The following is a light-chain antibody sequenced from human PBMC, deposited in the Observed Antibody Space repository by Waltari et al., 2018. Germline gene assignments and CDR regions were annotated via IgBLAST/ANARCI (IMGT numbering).Light chain of an antibody. CDR1: GLPTKL. V-gene: IGLV3-10*01. J-gene: IGLJ2*01. CDR2: DDN. Sequence: SFDLTQPPSVSVSPGQAASVTCSGHGLPTKLAYWFQKKSGPAPVLIIYDDNKRPSGIPERFSASSSGTMATLTISGAQVEDEADYFCYTEDSTWGAFGGGTKLTVL. CDR3: YTEDSTWGA.